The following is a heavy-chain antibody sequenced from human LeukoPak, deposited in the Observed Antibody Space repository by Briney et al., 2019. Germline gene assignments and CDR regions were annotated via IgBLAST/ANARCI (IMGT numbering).Heavy chain of an antibody. CDR3: TTDSPFAAFGY. D-gene: IGHD2-15*01. CDR1: GFTFSNAW. V-gene: IGHV3-15*01. Sequence: AGGSLRLSCAASGFTFSNAWMSWVRQAPGKGLEWVGRIKSKTDGGTTDYAAPVKGRFTISRDDSKNTLYLQMNSLKTEDTAVYYCTTDSPFAAFGYWGQGTLVTVSS. CDR2: IKSKTDGGTT. J-gene: IGHJ4*02.